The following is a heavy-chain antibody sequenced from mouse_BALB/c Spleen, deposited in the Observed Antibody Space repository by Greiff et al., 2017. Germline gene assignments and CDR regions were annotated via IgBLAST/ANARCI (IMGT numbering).Heavy chain of an antibody. CDR3: TRETGFAY. J-gene: IGHJ3*01. CDR2: IYPGNSDT. CDR1: GYTFTSYW. V-gene: IGHV1-5*01. Sequence: EVKLVESGAELAKPGASVKMSCKASGYTFTSYWMHWVKQRPGQGLEWIGAIYPGNSDTSYNQKFKGKAKLTAVTSTSTAYMELSSLTNEDSAVYYCTRETGFAYWGQGTLVTVSA.